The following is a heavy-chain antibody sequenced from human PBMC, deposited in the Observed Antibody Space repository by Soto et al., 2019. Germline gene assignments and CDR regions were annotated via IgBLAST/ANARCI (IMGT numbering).Heavy chain of an antibody. CDR1: GFTFSSYG. Sequence: VQLVESGGGVVQPGRSLRLSCAASGFTFSSYGMHWVRQAPGKGLEWVSYISSDGSETRYADSVKGRFTISRDNAKNTLYLQMNSLRAEDTALYYCARDWGYSPDYWGQGTLVTVSS. CDR3: ARDWGYSPDY. D-gene: IGHD5-18*01. J-gene: IGHJ4*02. CDR2: ISSDGSET. V-gene: IGHV3-74*01.